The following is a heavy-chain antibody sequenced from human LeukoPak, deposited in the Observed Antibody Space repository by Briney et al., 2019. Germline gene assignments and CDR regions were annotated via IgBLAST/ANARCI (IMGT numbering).Heavy chain of an antibody. CDR1: GGSISSSSYY. Sequence: SETLSLACTVSGGSISSSSYYWGWIRQPPGKGLEWIGSIYYSGSTYYNPSLKSRVTISVDTSKNQFSLKLSSVTAADTAVYYCARHDDLVGAVDYWGQGTLVTVSS. CDR3: ARHDDLVGAVDY. CDR2: IYYSGST. J-gene: IGHJ4*02. V-gene: IGHV4-39*01. D-gene: IGHD1-26*01.